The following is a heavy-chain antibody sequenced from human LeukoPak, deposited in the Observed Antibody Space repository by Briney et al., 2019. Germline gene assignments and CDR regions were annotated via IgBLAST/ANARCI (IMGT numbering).Heavy chain of an antibody. D-gene: IGHD3-22*01. Sequence: SETLSLTCTVSGGSISSGGYYWSWIRQHPGKGLEWIGCIYYSGSTYYNPSLKSRVTISVDTSKNQFSLKLSSVTAADTAVYYCAGTYYYDSSGYYWGQGTLVTVSS. CDR1: GGSISSGGYY. CDR3: AGTYYYDSSGYY. J-gene: IGHJ4*02. V-gene: IGHV4-31*03. CDR2: IYYSGST.